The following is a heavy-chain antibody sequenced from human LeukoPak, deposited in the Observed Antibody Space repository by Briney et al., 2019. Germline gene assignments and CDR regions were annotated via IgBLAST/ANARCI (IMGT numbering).Heavy chain of an antibody. D-gene: IGHD3-3*01. CDR2: IYYSGST. CDR3: ARATYYDFWSGYYTAVNWFDP. J-gene: IGHJ5*02. CDR1: GGSISSYY. Sequence: PSETLSLTCTVSGGSISSYYWSWIRQPPGKGLEWIGYIYYSGSTNYNPSLKSRVTISVDTSKNQFSLKLSSVTAADTAVYYCARATYYDFWSGYYTAVNWFDPWGQGTLVTVSS. V-gene: IGHV4-59*12.